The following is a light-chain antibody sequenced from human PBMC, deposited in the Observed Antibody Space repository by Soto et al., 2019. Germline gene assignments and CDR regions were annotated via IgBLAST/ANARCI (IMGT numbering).Light chain of an antibody. V-gene: IGKV3-20*01. CDR1: QSVSSSY. J-gene: IGKJ2*01. CDR2: GAS. CDR3: QQYGSSHLYT. Sequence: EIVLTQSPGTLSLSPGERATLSCRASQSVSSSYLAWYQQKPGQAPRLLIYGASSRATGIPDRFSGSGSGTDFTLTISRLEPEDFAVYYCQQYGSSHLYTFGQGNTLEIK.